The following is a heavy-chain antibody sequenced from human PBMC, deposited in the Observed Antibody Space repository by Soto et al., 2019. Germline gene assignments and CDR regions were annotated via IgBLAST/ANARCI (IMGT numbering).Heavy chain of an antibody. Sequence: GGSLRLSCAPSGFTFSNYAMFWFRQAPGKGLEWVSTIFAGGGSTYYADSVKGRFTISRDNSKNILFLQMDSLRAEDTAVYFCAKDLIRGDGYIDFDYWGQGTLVTVSS. CDR1: GFTFSNYA. J-gene: IGHJ4*02. V-gene: IGHV3-23*01. CDR3: AKDLIRGDGYIDFDY. CDR2: IFAGGGST. D-gene: IGHD3-10*01.